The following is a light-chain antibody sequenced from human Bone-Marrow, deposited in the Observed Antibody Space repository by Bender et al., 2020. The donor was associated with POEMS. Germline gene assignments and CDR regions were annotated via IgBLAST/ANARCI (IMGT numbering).Light chain of an antibody. CDR2: GYN. V-gene: IGLV1-40*01. Sequence: QSVLTQPPSASGAPGQRVTISCTGSSSNTGSGYDINWYQHLPGTAPKLLIYGYNNRPSGVPDRFSGSKSGTSASLAITRLQAEDEGDYYCQSYDNSLGGWVFGGGTKLTVL. J-gene: IGLJ3*02. CDR3: QSYDNSLGGWV. CDR1: SSNTGSGYD.